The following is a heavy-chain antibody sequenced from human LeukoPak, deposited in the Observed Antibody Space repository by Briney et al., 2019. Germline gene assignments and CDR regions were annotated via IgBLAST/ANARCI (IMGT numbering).Heavy chain of an antibody. Sequence: ASVKVSCKASGYTFTDYYIHWVRQAPGQGLEWMEMINPSGGSTFYAQIFQGRVIMTRDTSTNTVYMELYSLRSEDTAVYYCARAYNSSGYYSPWGQGTLVTVSS. J-gene: IGHJ5*02. D-gene: IGHD3-22*01. CDR3: ARAYNSSGYYSP. CDR2: INPSGGST. V-gene: IGHV1-46*01. CDR1: GYTFTDYY.